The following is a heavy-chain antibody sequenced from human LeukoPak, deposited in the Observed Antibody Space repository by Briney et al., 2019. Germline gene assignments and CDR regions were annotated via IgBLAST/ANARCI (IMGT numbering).Heavy chain of an antibody. V-gene: IGHV4-34*01. J-gene: IGHJ6*03. D-gene: IGHD3-16*02. Sequence: SETLSLTCAVYGGSFSGYYWSWIRQPPGKGLEWIGEINHSGSTNYNPSLKSRVTISVDTSKNQLSLKLSSVTAADTAVYYCARHSDPYDYIWGSYRDYYYMDVWGKGTTVIISS. CDR1: GGSFSGYY. CDR3: ARHSDPYDYIWGSYRDYYYMDV. CDR2: INHSGST.